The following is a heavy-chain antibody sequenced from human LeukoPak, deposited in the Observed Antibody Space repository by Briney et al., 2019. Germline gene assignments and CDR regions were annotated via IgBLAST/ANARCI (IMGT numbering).Heavy chain of an antibody. CDR1: GFTFSSYA. Sequence: GGSLRLSCAASGFTFSSYAMSWVRQAPGKGLEWVSAISGSCGSTYYADSVKGRFTISRDNSKNKLYLQMNSLRAEDTAVYYCAKRHYDFWSGYQNQMYYFDYWGQGTLVTVSS. CDR3: AKRHYDFWSGYQNQMYYFDY. D-gene: IGHD3-3*01. V-gene: IGHV3-23*01. CDR2: ISGSCGST. J-gene: IGHJ4*02.